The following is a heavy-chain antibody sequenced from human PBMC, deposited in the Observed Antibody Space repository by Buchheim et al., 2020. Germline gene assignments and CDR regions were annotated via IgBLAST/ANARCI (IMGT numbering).Heavy chain of an antibody. Sequence: QVQLVESGGGVVQPGRSLRLSCAASGFTFSSYGMSWVRQAPGKGLEWVAVISYDGSNKYYADSVKGRFTISRDNSKNTLYLQRNSLRAEDTAVYYCAREMGYCSSTSCYGGDYYDGMDVWGQGTT. J-gene: IGHJ6*02. D-gene: IGHD2-2*01. CDR3: AREMGYCSSTSCYGGDYYDGMDV. CDR1: GFTFSSYG. CDR2: ISYDGSNK. V-gene: IGHV3-30*03.